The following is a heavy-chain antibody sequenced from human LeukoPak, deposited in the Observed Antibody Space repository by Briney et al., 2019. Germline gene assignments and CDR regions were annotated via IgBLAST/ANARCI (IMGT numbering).Heavy chain of an antibody. CDR1: GGSISSYY. CDR3: ARENIGYSSSWYFDY. J-gene: IGHJ4*02. CDR2: IYTSGST. Sequence: PSETLSLTCTVSGGSISSYYWSWIRQPAGKGLEWIGHIYTSGSTNYNPSLKSRVTMSVDTSKNQFSLKLSSVTAADTAVYYCARENIGYSSSWYFDYWGQGTLVTVSS. V-gene: IGHV4-4*07. D-gene: IGHD6-13*01.